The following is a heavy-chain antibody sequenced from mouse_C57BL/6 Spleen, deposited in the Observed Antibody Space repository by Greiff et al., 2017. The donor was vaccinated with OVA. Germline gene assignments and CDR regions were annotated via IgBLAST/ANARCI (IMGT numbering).Heavy chain of an antibody. V-gene: IGHV1-72*01. D-gene: IGHD2-5*01. CDR2: IYPNIGVT. CDR1: FSPFPPSF. Sequence: LQQPRASLFPPGASFPPSRKPPFSPFPPSFLPFFPPRPGLFLSLIGIIYPNIGVTNYNEKFNSKATLTVDKPSSTAYMQLSSLTSEDSAVYYCAMGYSNYENFDYWGQGTTLTVSS. CDR3: AMGYSNYENFDY. J-gene: IGHJ2*01.